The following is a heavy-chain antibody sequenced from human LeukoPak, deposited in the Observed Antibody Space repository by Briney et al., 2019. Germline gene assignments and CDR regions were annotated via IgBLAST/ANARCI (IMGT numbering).Heavy chain of an antibody. CDR3: ASYSSSSLSLFDY. CDR1: GGSISSSSYY. CDR2: IYYSGST. Sequence: SETLSLTCTVSGGSISSSSYYWGWIRQPPGKGLEWIGSIYYSGSTNYNPPLKSRVTISVDTSKNQFSLKLSSVTAADTAVYYCASYSSSSLSLFDYWGQGTLVTVSS. J-gene: IGHJ4*02. V-gene: IGHV4-39*07. D-gene: IGHD6-6*01.